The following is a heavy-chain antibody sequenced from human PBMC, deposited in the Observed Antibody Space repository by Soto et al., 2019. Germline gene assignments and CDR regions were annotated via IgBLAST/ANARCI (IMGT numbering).Heavy chain of an antibody. V-gene: IGHV4-59*01. CDR2: IYYSGSA. D-gene: IGHD2-15*01. Sequence: SETLSLTCTVSGGSISNYYWSWIRQPPGKGLEWIGYIYYSGSANYNPSLKSRVTISVDTSKNQFSLKLSSVTAADTAVYYCARAGAATLSDFWGHGTMVTVSS. CDR1: GGSISNYY. J-gene: IGHJ4*01. CDR3: ARAGAATLSDF.